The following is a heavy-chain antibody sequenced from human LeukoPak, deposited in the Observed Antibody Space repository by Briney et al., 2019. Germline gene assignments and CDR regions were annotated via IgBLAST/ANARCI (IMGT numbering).Heavy chain of an antibody. D-gene: IGHD1-20*01. V-gene: IGHV4-34*01. Sequence: SETLSLTCAVYGGSFSGYYWSWIRQPPGKGLEWIGEINHSGSTNYNPSLKSRVTISVDTSKNQFSLKLSSVTAADTAVYYCARQGLTGTTPFDYWGQGTLVTVSS. CDR3: ARQGLTGTTPFDY. CDR1: GGSFSGYY. J-gene: IGHJ4*02. CDR2: INHSGST.